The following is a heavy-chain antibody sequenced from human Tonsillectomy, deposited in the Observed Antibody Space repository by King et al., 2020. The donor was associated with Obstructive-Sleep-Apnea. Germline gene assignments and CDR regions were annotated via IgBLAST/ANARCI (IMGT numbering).Heavy chain of an antibody. Sequence: QLVQSGGEVKKPGASVRVSCKASCYNFKTYGLSLVRQAPGQGLEWMGWISGHNGDTNYAQRLRGRVVMTADTTTSPAYMELSSLTPDDTAVYYCARDLFYYNSGTSYEDTFDIWGQGTMVTVSS. J-gene: IGHJ3*02. V-gene: IGHV1-18*01. CDR3: ARDLFYYNSGTSYEDTFDI. CDR1: CYNFKTYG. CDR2: ISGHNGDT. D-gene: IGHD3-10*01.